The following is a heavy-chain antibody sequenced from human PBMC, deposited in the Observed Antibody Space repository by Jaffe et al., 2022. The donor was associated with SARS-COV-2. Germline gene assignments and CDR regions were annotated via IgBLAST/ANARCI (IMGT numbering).Heavy chain of an antibody. CDR3: ASPIYCSGGSCSKLPYYYYGMDV. J-gene: IGHJ6*02. CDR2: ISYDGSNK. D-gene: IGHD2-15*01. V-gene: IGHV3-30-3*01. CDR1: GFTFSSYA. Sequence: QVQLVESGGGVVQPGRSLRLSCAASGFTFSSYAMHWVRQAPGKGLEWVAVISYDGSNKYYADSVKGRFTISRDNSKNTLYLQMNSLRAEDTAVYYCASPIYCSGGSCSKLPYYYYGMDVWGQGTTVTVSS.